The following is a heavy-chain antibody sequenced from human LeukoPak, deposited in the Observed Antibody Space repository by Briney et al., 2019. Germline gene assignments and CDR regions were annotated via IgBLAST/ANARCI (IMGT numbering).Heavy chain of an antibody. V-gene: IGHV3-74*01. Sequence: GGSLRLSCAASGFTFSSYWMHWVRQAPGKGLVWVSRINTDGSSTSYADSVKGRFTISRDNAKNTLYLQMNSLRAEDTAVYYCASNLVIAHLNYLDYWGQGTLVTVSS. CDR3: ASNLVIAHLNYLDY. J-gene: IGHJ4*02. CDR2: INTDGSST. CDR1: GFTFSSYW. D-gene: IGHD2-21*01.